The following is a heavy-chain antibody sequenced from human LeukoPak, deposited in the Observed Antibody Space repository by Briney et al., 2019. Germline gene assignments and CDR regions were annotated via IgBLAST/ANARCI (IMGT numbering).Heavy chain of an antibody. CDR2: ITQDGSET. CDR1: EFTFSTHR. J-gene: IGHJ4*02. CDR3: TNGWLQF. V-gene: IGHV3-7*01. D-gene: IGHD5-24*01. Sequence: PGGSLRLSCAVSEFTFSTHRLSWVRQAPGKGLEWVAIITQDGSETYCVDSLRGRFTTSRDNTKKSLYLQVDSLRAEDTAVYYCTNGWLQFWGQGTLVTVSS.